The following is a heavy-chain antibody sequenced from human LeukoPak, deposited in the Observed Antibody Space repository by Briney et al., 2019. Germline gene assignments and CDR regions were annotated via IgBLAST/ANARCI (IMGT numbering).Heavy chain of an antibody. CDR3: AKSPGSYSNQLHN. V-gene: IGHV3-23*01. CDR2: ISGSGGST. CDR1: GFTFSNYA. D-gene: IGHD4-11*01. Sequence: GGSLRLSCTASGFTFSNYAMSWVRQAPGKGLEWVSSISGSGGSTYNADSVQGRFTISRDNSKNTLYLQMNSLRAEDTAVYYCAKSPGSYSNQLHNWGQGTLVTVSS. J-gene: IGHJ4*02.